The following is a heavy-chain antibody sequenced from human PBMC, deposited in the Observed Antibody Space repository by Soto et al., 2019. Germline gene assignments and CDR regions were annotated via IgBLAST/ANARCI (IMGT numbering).Heavy chain of an antibody. CDR2: IVVGSGNT. CDR1: GFTFTSSA. CDR3: AADPYYDSSGYYPNWFDP. J-gene: IGHJ5*02. V-gene: IGHV1-58*01. D-gene: IGHD3-22*01. Sequence: ASVKVSCKASGFTFTSSAVQWVRQARGQRLEWIGWIVVGSGNTNYSQKFQERVTITRDMSTSPAYMELSSLRSEDTAVYYCAADPYYDSSGYYPNWFDPWGQGTLVTVSS.